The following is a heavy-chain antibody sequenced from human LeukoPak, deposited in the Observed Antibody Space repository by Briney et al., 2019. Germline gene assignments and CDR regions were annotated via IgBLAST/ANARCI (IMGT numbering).Heavy chain of an antibody. CDR2: ISSSSSYI. Sequence: PGGSLRLSCAASGFTFSSYSMNWVRQAPGKGLEWVSSISSSSSYIHYADSVKGRFTISRDNAKNSLYLQMNSLRAEDTAVYYCARGHRYDAFDIWGQGTMVTVSS. V-gene: IGHV3-21*01. CDR1: GFTFSSYS. J-gene: IGHJ3*02. CDR3: ARGHRYDAFDI.